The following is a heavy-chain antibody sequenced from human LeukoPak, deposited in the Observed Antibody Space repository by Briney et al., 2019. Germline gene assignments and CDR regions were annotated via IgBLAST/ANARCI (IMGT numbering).Heavy chain of an antibody. CDR2: ISVSGAST. CDR1: GFTFTNYA. J-gene: IGHJ4*02. Sequence: TGGSLRLSCAASGFTFTNYAMNWVRQAPGKGLEWVSTISVSGASTYYSDSVKGRFTISRDNSKNTLYLQMNSLRAEDTALYYCAKGFRSFDSWGQGTLVTVSS. CDR3: AKGFRSFDS. V-gene: IGHV3-23*01.